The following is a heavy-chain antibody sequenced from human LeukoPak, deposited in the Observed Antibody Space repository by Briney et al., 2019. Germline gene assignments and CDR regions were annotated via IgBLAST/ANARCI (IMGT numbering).Heavy chain of an antibody. Sequence: GGSLRLSCAASGFTFSVYWMHWVRQAPGKGLVWVSRIDGDGSTTSYADSVKGRFTISRDNSKNTLYLQMNSLRAEDTAVYYCAKSLPNDICSSTSCYVAPRSPSASYDAFDIWGQGTMVTVSS. CDR3: AKSLPNDICSSTSCYVAPRSPSASYDAFDI. D-gene: IGHD2-2*01. J-gene: IGHJ3*02. CDR1: GFTFSVYW. V-gene: IGHV3-74*01. CDR2: IDGDGSTT.